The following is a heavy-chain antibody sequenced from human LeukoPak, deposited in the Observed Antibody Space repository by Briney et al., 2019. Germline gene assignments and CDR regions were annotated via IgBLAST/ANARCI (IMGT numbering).Heavy chain of an antibody. CDR1: GFTFSSYW. CDR3: ARGPPDFWSGSSLDY. V-gene: IGHV3-74*01. CDR2: INSDGSST. Sequence: PGGSLRLSCAASGFTFSSYWMHWVRQAPGKGLVWVSRINSDGSSTSYADSVKGRFTISRDNAKNTLYLQMNSLRAEDTAVYYCARGPPDFWSGSSLDYWGQGTLVTVSS. D-gene: IGHD3-3*01. J-gene: IGHJ4*02.